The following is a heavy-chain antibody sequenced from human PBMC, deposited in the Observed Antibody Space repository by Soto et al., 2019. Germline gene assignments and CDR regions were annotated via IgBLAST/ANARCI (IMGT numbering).Heavy chain of an antibody. D-gene: IGHD2-15*01. V-gene: IGHV1-3*04. J-gene: IGHJ4*02. CDR3: ASTRGYCSGGSCYPLDH. CDR2: INTATGDT. CDR1: GYRFTAYD. Sequence: QVQLVQSGAGVQKPGATANISCKASGYRFTAYDMHWVRQAPGQRLEWLGWINTATGDTKYSPSFQGRVTLSRDTSDITAYMELSCLRFEDTAVYSCASTRGYCSGGSCYPLDHCGQGTLVTVSS.